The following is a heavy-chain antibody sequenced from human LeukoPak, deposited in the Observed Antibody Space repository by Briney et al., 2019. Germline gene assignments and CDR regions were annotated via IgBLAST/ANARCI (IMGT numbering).Heavy chain of an antibody. V-gene: IGHV4-59*08. CDR2: ISYSGFT. D-gene: IGHD3-22*01. Sequence: SETLSLTCTVSGGSISSYQWSWIRQPPGKGLEWIGYISYSGFTNYNPSLKSRVTISLDTSKNQFSLKLSSVTAADTAVYYCARRSYDGSGYYYVDYWGQGTLVTVSS. CDR1: GGSISSYQ. CDR3: ARRSYDGSGYYYVDY. J-gene: IGHJ4*02.